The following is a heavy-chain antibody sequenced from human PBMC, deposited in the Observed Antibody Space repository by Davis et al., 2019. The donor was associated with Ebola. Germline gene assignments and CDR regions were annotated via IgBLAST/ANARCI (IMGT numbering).Heavy chain of an antibody. CDR3: ARSPTNYPVYYLDS. Sequence: SGPTLVKPTQTLTLTCTFSGFSLSAGGMSVSWIRRPPGKALEWLARIGGDDGKYYSTSLRSRLTISEDTSKTQVVLTMSNMDPVDTATYYCARSPTNYPVYYLDSWGQGILVTVSS. CDR2: IGGDDGK. D-gene: IGHD3-10*01. CDR1: GFSLSAGGMS. J-gene: IGHJ4*02. V-gene: IGHV2-70*11.